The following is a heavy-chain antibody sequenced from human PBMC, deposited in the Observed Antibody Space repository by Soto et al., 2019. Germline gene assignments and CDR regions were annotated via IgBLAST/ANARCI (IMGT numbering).Heavy chain of an antibody. CDR2: LDQSGGT. CDR1: GDSLRGQS. Sequence: SETLSLTCAVVGDSLRGQSWNWIRQSPGKGLEWIGELDQSGGTNYNPSLKSRAIISDDTSKNQFSLTLTSVAAADTAVYYCAREDSNGWSGESLDVWGQGTTVTVSS. CDR3: AREDSNGWSGESLDV. D-gene: IGHD6-19*01. V-gene: IGHV4-34*01. J-gene: IGHJ6*02.